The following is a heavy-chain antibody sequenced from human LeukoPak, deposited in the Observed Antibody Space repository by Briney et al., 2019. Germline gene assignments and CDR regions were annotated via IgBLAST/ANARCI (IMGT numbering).Heavy chain of an antibody. D-gene: IGHD5-24*01. CDR1: GFTFTNYN. CDR2: INPSGGST. CDR3: ARVRDGYNNAYDI. Sequence: ASVKVSCKASGFTFTNYNMHWVRQAPGQGLEWMGIINPSGGSTNYAQNFQARVTMTRDTSTSTVYMELSSLRSEDTAVYYCARVRDGYNNAYDIWGQGTMVTVPS. J-gene: IGHJ3*02. V-gene: IGHV1-46*01.